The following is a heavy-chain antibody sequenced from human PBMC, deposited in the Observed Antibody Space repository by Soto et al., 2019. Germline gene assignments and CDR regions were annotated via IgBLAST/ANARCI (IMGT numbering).Heavy chain of an antibody. CDR1: GGSISSGGYY. Sequence: SETLSLTCTVSGGSISSGGYYWSWIRQHPGKGLEWIGYIYYSGSTYYNPSLKSRVTISVDTSKNQFSLKLSSVTAADTAVYYCATTRTMVRGVPTSYFFDYWGQGTLVTGSA. CDR3: ATTRTMVRGVPTSYFFDY. D-gene: IGHD3-10*01. J-gene: IGHJ4*02. V-gene: IGHV4-31*03. CDR2: IYYSGST.